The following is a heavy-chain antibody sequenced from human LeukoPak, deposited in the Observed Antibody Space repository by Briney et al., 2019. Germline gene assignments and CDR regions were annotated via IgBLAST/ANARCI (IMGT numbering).Heavy chain of an antibody. D-gene: IGHD3-10*01. V-gene: IGHV4-4*07. Sequence: SETLSLTCTVSGGSISSYYWSWIRQPAGKGLEWIGRIYTSGSTNYNPSLKSRVTMSVDTSKNQFSLKLSSVTAADTAVYYCAKTAGSWNRVGVLFDYWGQGTLVTVSS. CDR1: GGSISSYY. CDR2: IYTSGST. J-gene: IGHJ4*02. CDR3: AKTAGSWNRVGVLFDY.